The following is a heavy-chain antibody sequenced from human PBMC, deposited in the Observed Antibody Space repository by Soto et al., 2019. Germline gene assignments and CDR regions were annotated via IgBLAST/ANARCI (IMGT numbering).Heavy chain of an antibody. CDR2: ISSSSSYI. CDR1: GFTFSSYS. J-gene: IGHJ4*02. V-gene: IGHV3-21*06. Sequence: EVQLVESGGGLVKPGGSLRLSCAASGFTFSSYSMNWVRQAPGKGLEWVSSISSSSSYIYYADSVKGRCTISRDNDKNSLYLQMNSLRAEDTAVYYCARDQPGYSYGYGLGYWGQGTLVTVSS. CDR3: ARDQPGYSYGYGLGY. D-gene: IGHD5-18*01.